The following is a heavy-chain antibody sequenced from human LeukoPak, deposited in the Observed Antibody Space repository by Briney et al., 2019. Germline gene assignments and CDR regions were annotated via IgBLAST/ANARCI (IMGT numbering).Heavy chain of an antibody. D-gene: IGHD1-1*01. CDR2: IFQSGGT. Sequence: SETLSLTCAVSGGSISSGDYSWSWIRQPPGKGLEWIGYIFQSGGTYYNPSLKSRVTISVDRSKNQFSLKLSSVTAADTAVYYCARVGSDWNDVRYNWFDPWGQGTLVTVSS. V-gene: IGHV4-30-2*01. J-gene: IGHJ5*02. CDR3: ARVGSDWNDVRYNWFDP. CDR1: GGSISSGDYS.